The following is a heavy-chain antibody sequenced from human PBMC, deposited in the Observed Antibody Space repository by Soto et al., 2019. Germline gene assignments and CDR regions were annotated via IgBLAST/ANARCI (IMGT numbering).Heavy chain of an antibody. Sequence: GGSLRLSCAASGFTFDDYAMHWVRQAPGKGLEWVSVISWNSGSIGYADSVKGRFTISRDNSKNTLYLQMDNLRAEDTAHYFCANGPVVGANYKYYDMDVWGRGTTVTVSS. V-gene: IGHV3-9*01. CDR2: ISWNSGSI. J-gene: IGHJ6*02. D-gene: IGHD1-26*01. CDR3: ANGPVVGANYKYYDMDV. CDR1: GFTFDDYA.